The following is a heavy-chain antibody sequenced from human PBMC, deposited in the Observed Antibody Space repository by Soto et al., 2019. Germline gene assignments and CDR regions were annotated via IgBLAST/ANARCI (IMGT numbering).Heavy chain of an antibody. V-gene: IGHV3-30-3*01. D-gene: IGHD6-6*01. J-gene: IGHJ4*02. CDR1: GFTFSSYA. Sequence: QVQLVESGGGVVQPGRSLRLSCVASGFTFSSYAMHWVRQAPGKGLEWVAVISYDGSNKYYADSVKGRFTISRDNSKNTLYLQMNSLRAEDTAVYYCARTRIEYSSSSGFDYWGQGTLVTVSS. CDR3: ARTRIEYSSSSGFDY. CDR2: ISYDGSNK.